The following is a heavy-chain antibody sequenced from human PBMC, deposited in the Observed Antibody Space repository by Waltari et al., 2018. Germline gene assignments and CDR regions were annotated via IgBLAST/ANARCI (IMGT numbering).Heavy chain of an antibody. CDR1: GDSMTPHF. V-gene: IGHV4-59*11. Sequence: QVQLQESGPGLVKPSETLSLKCTVSGDSMTPHFWRWVRQSPGGGLAWIGYISHTGRTHFHPSFKSLGTISIDAPKSQFSLSLTSVTSSDTAVYYCVRSPELSIFGVVVPEAFDIWGQGTLVIVSS. CDR2: ISHTGRT. J-gene: IGHJ3*02. CDR3: VRSPELSIFGVVVPEAFDI. D-gene: IGHD3-3*01.